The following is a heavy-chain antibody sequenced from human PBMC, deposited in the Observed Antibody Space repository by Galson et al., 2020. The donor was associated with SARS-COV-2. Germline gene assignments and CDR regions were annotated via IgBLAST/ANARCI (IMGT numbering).Heavy chain of an antibody. J-gene: IGHJ4*02. V-gene: IGHV3-9*01. CDR1: GFTFDDYA. CDR2: ISWNSGSI. Sequence: GGSLRLSCAASGFTFDDYAMHWVRQAPGKGLEWVSGISWNSGSIGYADSVKGRFTISRDNAKNSLYLQMNSLRAEDTALYYCANDFSGSGWYSPGDWGQGTLVTVSS. CDR3: ANDFSGSGWYSPGD. D-gene: IGHD6-19*01.